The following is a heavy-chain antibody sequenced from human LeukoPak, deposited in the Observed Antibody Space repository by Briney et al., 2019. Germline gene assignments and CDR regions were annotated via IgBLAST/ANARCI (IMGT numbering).Heavy chain of an antibody. J-gene: IGHJ3*02. CDR2: INHSGST. CDR1: GGSFSGYY. V-gene: IGHV4-34*01. D-gene: IGHD6-19*01. CDR3: VRTYSIGWSTGVFDI. Sequence: SETLSLTCAVYGGSFSGYYWSWIRQPPGKGLEWIGEINHSGSTSYNPSLKSRVTISVDTSKSQFSLRLSSVTAADTAVYYCVRTYSIGWSTGVFDIWGQGTMVTVSS.